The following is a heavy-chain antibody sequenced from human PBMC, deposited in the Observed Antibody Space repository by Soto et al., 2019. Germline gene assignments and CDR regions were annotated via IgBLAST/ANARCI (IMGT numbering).Heavy chain of an antibody. J-gene: IGHJ5*02. Sequence: PSETLSLTCTVSGGSISSGDYYWSWIRQPPGKGLEWIGYIYYSGSTYYNPSLKSRVTISVDTSKNQFSLKLSSVTAADTAVYYCARGRATTPRGFDPWGQGTLVTAPQ. CDR2: IYYSGST. D-gene: IGHD1-1*01. V-gene: IGHV4-30-4*01. CDR1: GGSISSGDYY. CDR3: ARGRATTPRGFDP.